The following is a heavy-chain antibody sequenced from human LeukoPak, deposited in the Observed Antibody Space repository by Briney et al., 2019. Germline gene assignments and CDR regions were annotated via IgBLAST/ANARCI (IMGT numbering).Heavy chain of an antibody. V-gene: IGHV4-59*08. CDR1: GGSISSYY. Sequence: SETLSLTCTVPGGSISSYYWSWIRQPPGKGLEWIGYIYYSGSTNYNPSLKSRVTISVDTSKNQFSLKLSSVTAADTAVYYCARADNWNAFEYWGQGTLVPVSS. J-gene: IGHJ4*02. CDR2: IYYSGST. D-gene: IGHD1-1*01. CDR3: ARADNWNAFEY.